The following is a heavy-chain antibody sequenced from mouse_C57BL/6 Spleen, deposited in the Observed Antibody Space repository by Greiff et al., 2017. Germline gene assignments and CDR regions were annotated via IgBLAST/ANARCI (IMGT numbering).Heavy chain of an antibody. CDR1: GFTFSDYG. D-gene: IGHD1-1*01. V-gene: IGHV5-15*01. CDR2: ISNLAYSI. J-gene: IGHJ4*01. Sequence: EVMLVESGGGLVQPGGSLKLSCAASGFTFSDYGMAWVRQAPRKGPEWVAFISNLAYSIYYADNVTGRFTISSENAKNTLYLEMSSLRSEDTAMYYCARQSVVATSEAMDYWGQGTSVTVSS. CDR3: ARQSVVATSEAMDY.